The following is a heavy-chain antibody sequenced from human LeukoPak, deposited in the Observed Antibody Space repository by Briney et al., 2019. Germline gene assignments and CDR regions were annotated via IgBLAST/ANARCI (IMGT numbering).Heavy chain of an antibody. CDR1: GFNFSAYY. V-gene: IGHV3-11*01. J-gene: IGHJ4*02. CDR2: ISGKGTTK. Sequence: GGSLRLSCATSGFNFSAYYMNWIRQAPGKGLEWVSSISGKGTTKSYADSVKGRFTVSRDNTERTVSLQMNSLRDEDTALYYCARAPRDCADECYTGYCDNWGQGTLVTVSS. D-gene: IGHD2-21*01. CDR3: ARAPRDCADECYTGYCDN.